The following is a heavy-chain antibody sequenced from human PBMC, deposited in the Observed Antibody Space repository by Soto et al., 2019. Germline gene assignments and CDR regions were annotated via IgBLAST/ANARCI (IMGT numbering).Heavy chain of an antibody. CDR1: GFTFSSYG. CDR2: IWHDGGNK. Sequence: GGSLRLSCAASGFTFSSYGMHWVRQAPGKGLEWVAFIWHDGGNKFYAESVKGRFTISRDNSKNTLYLQMTSLSAEDTAMYYCARDGDVNTGFGKDYWGQGTLVTVPQ. D-gene: IGHD3-16*01. CDR3: ARDGDVNTGFGKDY. V-gene: IGHV3-33*01. J-gene: IGHJ4*02.